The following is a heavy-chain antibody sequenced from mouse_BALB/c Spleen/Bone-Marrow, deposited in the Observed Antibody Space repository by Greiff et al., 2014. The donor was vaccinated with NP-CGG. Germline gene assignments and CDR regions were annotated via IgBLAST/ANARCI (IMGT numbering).Heavy chain of an antibody. D-gene: IGHD4-1*01. CDR3: TRGGNWDDFDY. J-gene: IGHJ2*01. CDR2: ISSGSSTI. V-gene: IGHV5-17*02. Sequence: EVKVVESGGGLVQPGGSRKLSCAASGFAFSSFGMHWVRQTPEKGLEWVAYISSGSSTIYYADTVKGRFTISRDNPKNTLFLQVTSLRPEDTAMYYCTRGGNWDDFDYWGQGTTLTVSS. CDR1: GFAFSSFG.